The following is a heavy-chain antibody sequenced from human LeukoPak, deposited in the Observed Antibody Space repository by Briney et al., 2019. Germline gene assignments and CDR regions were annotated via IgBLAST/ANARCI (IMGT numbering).Heavy chain of an antibody. CDR2: IKNKADGGTA. J-gene: IGHJ4*02. Sequence: NPGGSLRLSCAASGFTFSNAWMTWVRQAPGKGLEWVGHIKNKADGGTAEYAAPVIGRFTISRDDSKNTLYLQMNSVKTEDTGVYYCATDRNWGQGTLVTVSS. CDR3: ATDRN. CDR1: GFTFSNAW. V-gene: IGHV3-15*01.